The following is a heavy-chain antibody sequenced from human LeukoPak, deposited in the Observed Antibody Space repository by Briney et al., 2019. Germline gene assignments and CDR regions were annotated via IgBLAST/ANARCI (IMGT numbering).Heavy chain of an antibody. CDR2: MNPNSGNT. J-gene: IGHJ5*02. V-gene: IGHV1-8*03. D-gene: IGHD3-9*01. CDR1: GGTFSSYA. CDR3: ARGSVVLRYEWWFDP. Sequence: ASVKVSCKASGGTFSSYAINWVRQATGQGLEWMGWMNPNSGNTGYAQKFQGRVTITRNTSISTAYMELSSLRSEDTAVYYCARGSVVLRYEWWFDPWGQGTLVTVSS.